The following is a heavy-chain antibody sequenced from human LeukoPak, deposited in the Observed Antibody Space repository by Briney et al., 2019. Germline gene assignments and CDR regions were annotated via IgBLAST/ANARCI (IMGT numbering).Heavy chain of an antibody. V-gene: IGHV4-59*01. CDR3: ASRAVAGFSDY. Sequence: SETLSLTCTVSGGSISSYYLSWIRQPPGKGLEWIGYIYYSGSTNYNPSLKSRVTISVDTSKNQFSLKLSSVTAADTAVYYCASRAVAGFSDYWGQGTLVTVSS. CDR2: IYYSGST. J-gene: IGHJ4*02. D-gene: IGHD6-19*01. CDR1: GGSISSYY.